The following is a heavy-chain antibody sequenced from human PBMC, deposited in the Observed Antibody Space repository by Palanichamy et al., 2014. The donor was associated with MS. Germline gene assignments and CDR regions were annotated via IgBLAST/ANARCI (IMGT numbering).Heavy chain of an antibody. Sequence: GFTFSSYAMSWVRQAPGKGLEWVSIISAGGEIYYADYVRGRFTISRDNSKNTLYLQMNSLRGEDTAVYYCAQDFGGNDSEMFQRWGQGTLVTVSS. CDR3: AQDFGGNDSEMFQR. D-gene: IGHD1-1*01. CDR2: ISAGGEI. J-gene: IGHJ1*01. CDR1: GFTFSSYA. V-gene: IGHV3-23*01.